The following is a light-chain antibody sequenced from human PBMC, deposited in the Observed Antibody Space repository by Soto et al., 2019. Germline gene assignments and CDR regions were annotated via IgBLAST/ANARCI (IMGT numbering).Light chain of an antibody. CDR2: HAS. V-gene: IGKV1-33*01. CDR1: QHISTS. J-gene: IGKJ5*01. Sequence: DIQMTQSPSSLSASVGDRVTISCQASQHISTSLYWYKQKPGRAHKVLLSHASSLETGVPSRFGGRGSGTDFTFTITSLLPEDVAPSYCQQYDSLPPAFGQGVRL. CDR3: QQYDSLPPA.